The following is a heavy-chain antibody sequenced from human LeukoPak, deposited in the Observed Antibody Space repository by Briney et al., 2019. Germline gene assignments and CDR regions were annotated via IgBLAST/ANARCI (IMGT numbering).Heavy chain of an antibody. CDR1: GCTFSNPC. D-gene: IGHD3-22*01. CDR2: IITRCGGI. CDR3: AKDGFDYYDSSGYYYFDY. J-gene: IGHJ4*02. V-gene: IGHV3-23*01. Sequence: GGSLRLSCAASGCTFSNPCISWVRQAPGKGLEWVSGIITRCGGIYYADFVKGGFTISRDNSKNTLYLQMKSLRAEDTAVYYCAKDGFDYYDSSGYYYFDYWGQGTLVTVSS.